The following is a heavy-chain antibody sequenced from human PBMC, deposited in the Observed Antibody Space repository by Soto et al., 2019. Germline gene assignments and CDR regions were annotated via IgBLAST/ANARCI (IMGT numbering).Heavy chain of an antibody. CDR3: AHRVLRTVFGLVTTTAIYFDF. V-gene: IGHV2-5*02. Sequence: QITLNESGPTVVRPTETLTLTCRFSGFSLTTSGVGVGWIRQSPGKAPEWLALIYWDDDKRYSAYLKSRLTTTKDTSKNQVVLTVSALDPTDTATYYCAHRVLRTVFGLVTTTAIYFDFWGQGTPVAVSS. J-gene: IGHJ4*02. CDR1: GFSLTTSGVG. CDR2: IYWDDDK. D-gene: IGHD3-3*01.